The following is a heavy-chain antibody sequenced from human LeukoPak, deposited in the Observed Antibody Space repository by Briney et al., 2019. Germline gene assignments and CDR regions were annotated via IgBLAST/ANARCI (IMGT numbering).Heavy chain of an antibody. V-gene: IGHV3-30*03. Sequence: GGSLRLSCAASGFTLSNYAMHWVRQAPGKGLEWVAVISPDGRDKHFTESVKGRFTISRDNSGNTLYLQMSSLRGEDTAVYYCARDLDKAAKYYFDNWGQGTLVTVSS. CDR1: GFTLSNYA. J-gene: IGHJ4*02. CDR2: ISPDGRDK. D-gene: IGHD6-25*01. CDR3: ARDLDKAAKYYFDN.